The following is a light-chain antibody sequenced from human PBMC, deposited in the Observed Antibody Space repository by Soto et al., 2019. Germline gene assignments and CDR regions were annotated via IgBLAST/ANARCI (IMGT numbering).Light chain of an antibody. V-gene: IGKV3D-20*02. Sequence: EIVLTQSPGTLSVSPGERATLSCRASQTVSNTYLAWYQQKPGQAPRLLIYDASNRATGIPARFSGGGSGTDFTLTISSLEPEDFAVYYCQQCSNWPQITFGQGTRLEIK. CDR3: QQCSNWPQIT. J-gene: IGKJ5*01. CDR2: DAS. CDR1: QTVSNTY.